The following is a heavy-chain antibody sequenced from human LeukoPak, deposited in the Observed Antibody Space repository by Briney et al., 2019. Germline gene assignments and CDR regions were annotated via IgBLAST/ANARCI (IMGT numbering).Heavy chain of an antibody. CDR3: ARGPSYYGSGSYKDY. CDR2: IYYSDTT. D-gene: IGHD3-10*01. V-gene: IGHV4-31*03. CDR1: GGSISSGGYY. J-gene: IGHJ4*02. Sequence: SETLSLTCIVSGGSISSGGYYWSWIRQHPGKGLEWIGYIYYSDTTYYNPSLKSRVTISVDTSNNQFSLKLSSVTAADTAVYYCARGPSYYGSGSYKDYWGQGTLVTVSS.